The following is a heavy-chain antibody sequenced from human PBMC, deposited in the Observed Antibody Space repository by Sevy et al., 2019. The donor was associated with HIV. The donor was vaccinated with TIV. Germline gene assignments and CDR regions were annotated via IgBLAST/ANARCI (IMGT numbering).Heavy chain of an antibody. J-gene: IGHJ4*02. CDR1: GGSIGSNSFY. CDR2: VSCGGST. V-gene: IGHV4-39*01. Sequence: SETLSLTCTVSGGSIGSNSFYWGWIRQPPGKELEWIGTVSCGGSTYYNPSLRSRVTISVDASKKQFSLKLGSVTAADTAVYYCARQKVRSAYYYDTSGRQGKADFDSWGQGTLVTVSS. CDR3: ARQKVRSAYYYDTSGRQGKADFDS. D-gene: IGHD3-22*01.